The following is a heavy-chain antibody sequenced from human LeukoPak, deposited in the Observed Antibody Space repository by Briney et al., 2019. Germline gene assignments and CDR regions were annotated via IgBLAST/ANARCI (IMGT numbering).Heavy chain of an antibody. D-gene: IGHD2/OR15-2a*01. J-gene: IGHJ6*02. CDR3: ARAYNSQVYYYYGMDV. CDR2: IIPILGIA. Sequence: GASVKVSCKASGGTFSSYAISWVRQAPGQGLEWMGRIIPILGIANYAQKFQGRVTITADKSTSTAYMELSSLRSEDTAVYYCARAYNSQVYYYYGMDVRGQGTTVTVSS. CDR1: GGTFSSYA. V-gene: IGHV1-69*04.